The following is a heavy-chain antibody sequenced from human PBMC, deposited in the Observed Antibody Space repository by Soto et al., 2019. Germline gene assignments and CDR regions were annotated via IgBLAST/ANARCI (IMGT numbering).Heavy chain of an antibody. CDR3: ARGQVVAAQH. CDR2: IYHSENT. CDR1: GVSISSGDYY. J-gene: IGHJ4*02. V-gene: IGHV4-30-2*01. Sequence: TLSLTCTVSGVSISSGDYYWSWIRQTPGKGLEWIGYIYHSENTYYNPSLKSRVTISVDRSKNQFSLKLSSVTAADTAVYYCARGQVVAAQHWGQGTLVTVSS. D-gene: IGHD2-15*01.